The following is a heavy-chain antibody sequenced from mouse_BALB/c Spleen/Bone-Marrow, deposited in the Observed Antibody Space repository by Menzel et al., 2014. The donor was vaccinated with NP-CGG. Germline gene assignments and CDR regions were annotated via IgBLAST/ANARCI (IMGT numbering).Heavy chain of an antibody. V-gene: IGHV1-59*01. Sequence: VKLMESGADLVRPGASVKLSCKASGYTFTSYWVNWVKQRPGQGLEWIGNIYPSDSYTNYNQKFRDKATLTVDTSSSTAYMQHSSPTSEDSAVYYGTRQDYYGNSYWYFDVWGAGTTVTVSS. CDR1: GYTFTSYW. D-gene: IGHD1-1*01. CDR2: IYPSDSYT. J-gene: IGHJ1*01. CDR3: TRQDYYGNSYWYFDV.